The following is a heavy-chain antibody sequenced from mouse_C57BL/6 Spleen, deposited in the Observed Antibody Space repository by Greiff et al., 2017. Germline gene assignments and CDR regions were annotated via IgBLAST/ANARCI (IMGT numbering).Heavy chain of an antibody. CDR3: AREYYDSSYEGYAMDY. CDR1: GFTFSDYG. V-gene: IGHV5-17*01. J-gene: IGHJ4*01. D-gene: IGHD1-1*01. Sequence: EVQLVESGGGLVKPGGSLKLSCAASGFTFSDYGMHWVRQAPEKGLEWVAYISSGSSTIYYADTVKGRFTISRDNAKNTLFLQMTRLRSEDTAMYYCAREYYDSSYEGYAMDYWGQGTSVTVSS. CDR2: ISSGSSTI.